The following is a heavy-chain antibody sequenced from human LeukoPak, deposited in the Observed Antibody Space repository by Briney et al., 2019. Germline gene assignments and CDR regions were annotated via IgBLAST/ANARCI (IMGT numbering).Heavy chain of an antibody. CDR1: GFTFSSYN. Sequence: GGSLRLSCAASGFTFSSYNMDWVRQAPGKGLEWVSFIDSSSRYIYQADSVKGRFTISRDNAKSSVFLQMNSLRAEDTAVYYCARVGGHCTSTSSPPPDYWGQGTLVTVSS. V-gene: IGHV3-21*01. D-gene: IGHD2-2*01. CDR2: IDSSSRYI. CDR3: ARVGGHCTSTSSPPPDY. J-gene: IGHJ4*02.